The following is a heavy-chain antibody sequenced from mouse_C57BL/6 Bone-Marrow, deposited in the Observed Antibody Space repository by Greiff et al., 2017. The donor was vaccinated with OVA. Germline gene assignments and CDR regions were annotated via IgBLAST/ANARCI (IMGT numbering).Heavy chain of an antibody. Sequence: VQLQQSGPELVKPGASVKISCKASGYTFTDYYMNWVKQSHGKSLEWIGDINPNNGGTSYNQKFKGKATLTVDKSSSTAYMELRSLTSEDSAVYYCARSDDYDVEAYWGQGTLVTVSA. CDR2: INPNNGGT. CDR3: ARSDDYDVEAY. J-gene: IGHJ3*01. CDR1: GYTFTDYY. D-gene: IGHD2-4*01. V-gene: IGHV1-26*01.